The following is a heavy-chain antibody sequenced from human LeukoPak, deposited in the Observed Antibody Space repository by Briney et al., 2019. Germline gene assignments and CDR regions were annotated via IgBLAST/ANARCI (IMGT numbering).Heavy chain of an antibody. V-gene: IGHV3-30*18. CDR3: AKAGQYYYGSGTIMEAFDI. CDR2: ISYDGSNK. J-gene: IGHJ3*02. D-gene: IGHD3-10*01. Sequence: GGSLRLSCAASGFTFSSHGMHWVRQAPGKGLEWVAVISYDGSNKYYADSVKGRFTISRDNSKNTLYLQMNSLRAEDTAVYYCAKAGQYYYGSGTIMEAFDIWGQGTMVTVSS. CDR1: GFTFSSHG.